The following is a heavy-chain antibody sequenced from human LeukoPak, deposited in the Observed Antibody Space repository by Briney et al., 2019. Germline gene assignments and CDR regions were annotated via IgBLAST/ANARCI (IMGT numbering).Heavy chain of an antibody. Sequence: SETLSLTCTVSGGSISSSSYYWGWIRQPPGKGLEWIGSIYYSGSTFYNPSLKSRVTISVDTSKNQFSLKLSAVTAADTAVYYCCLAPFYFDNWGQGSLVTVSS. J-gene: IGHJ4*02. CDR3: CLAPFYFDN. V-gene: IGHV4-39*07. D-gene: IGHD3-3*02. CDR2: IYYSGST. CDR1: GGSISSSSYY.